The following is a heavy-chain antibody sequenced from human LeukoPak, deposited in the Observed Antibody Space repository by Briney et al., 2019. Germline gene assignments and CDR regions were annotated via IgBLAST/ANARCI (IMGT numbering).Heavy chain of an antibody. Sequence: ASVKVSCKVSGHTLTELSMHWVRQAPGKGLEWMGGFDPEDGETIYTQKFQGRVTITAEKSTNTAHMELSRLESGDTAVYYCTREGVYAPDPSSYHRDAFDIWGQGTEVIVSS. D-gene: IGHD3-16*02. CDR1: GHTLTELS. V-gene: IGHV1-24*01. CDR2: FDPEDGET. J-gene: IGHJ3*02. CDR3: TREGVYAPDPSSYHRDAFDI.